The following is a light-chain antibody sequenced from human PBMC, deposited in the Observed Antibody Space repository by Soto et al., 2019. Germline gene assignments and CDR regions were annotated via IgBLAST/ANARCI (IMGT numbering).Light chain of an antibody. V-gene: IGLV1-47*01. J-gene: IGLJ1*01. CDR2: RNN. Sequence: QSVLTQPPSASETTEQGVTISCSGSTSNIGSNYVYWYQQLPGTAPKLLIYRNNQRPSGDPDRFSGSKSGTSASLAISGPRSDDEADYFCATWDDSLNGFCVFGAGTKVPVL. CDR3: ATWDDSLNGFCV. CDR1: TSNIGSNY.